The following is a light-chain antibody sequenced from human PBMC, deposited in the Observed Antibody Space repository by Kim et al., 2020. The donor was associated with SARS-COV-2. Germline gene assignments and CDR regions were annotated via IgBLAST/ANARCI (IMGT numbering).Light chain of an antibody. J-gene: IGLJ2*01. V-gene: IGLV7-43*01. CDR2: STS. CDR1: TGAITSGYY. Sequence: GAAVTLTCASSTGAITSGYYPNWFQQKPGQAPRALIYSTSNQHSWTPARFSGSLLGGKAALTLSGVQPEDEAEYYCLLYYGGAQLVFGGGTQLTVL. CDR3: LLYYGGAQLV.